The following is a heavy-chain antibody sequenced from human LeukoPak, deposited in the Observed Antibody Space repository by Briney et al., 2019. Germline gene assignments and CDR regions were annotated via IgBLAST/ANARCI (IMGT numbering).Heavy chain of an antibody. CDR1: GYTFTSYG. J-gene: IGHJ4*02. D-gene: IGHD3-9*01. V-gene: IGHV1-18*01. CDR2: ISAYNGNT. Sequence: ASVKVSCKASGYTFTSYGISWVRQAPGQGLEWMGWISAYNGNTNYAQKLQGRVTMTTDTSTSTAYMELSSPRSDDTAVYYCARVNSPYYNILTGYFYWGQGTLVTVSS. CDR3: ARVNSPYYNILTGYFY.